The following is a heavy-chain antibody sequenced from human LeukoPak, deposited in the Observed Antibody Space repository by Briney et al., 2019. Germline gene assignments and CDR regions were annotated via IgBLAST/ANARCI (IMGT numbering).Heavy chain of an antibody. CDR2: INPNSGGT. D-gene: IGHD6-19*01. Sequence: ASVKVSCKTSGYTFTGYYMHWVRQAPGQGLEWMGWINPNSGGTNYAQKFQGRVTMTRDTSISTAYMELTRLRSDDTAGYYCARYSSGWYFDLWGRGTLVTVSS. J-gene: IGHJ2*01. V-gene: IGHV1-2*02. CDR1: GYTFTGYY. CDR3: ARYSSGWYFDL.